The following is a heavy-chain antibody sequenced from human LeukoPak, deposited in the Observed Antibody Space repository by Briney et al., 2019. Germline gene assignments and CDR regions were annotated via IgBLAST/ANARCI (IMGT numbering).Heavy chain of an antibody. J-gene: IGHJ4*02. CDR2: INPNSGGT. CDR3: ARERDIVASYYFDY. D-gene: IGHD5-12*01. CDR1: GYTFTGYY. V-gene: IGHV1-2*04. Sequence: ASVKVSCKASGYTFTGYYMHWVRQAPGQGLEWMGWINPNSGGTNYAQKFQGWVTMTRDTSISTAYMELSRLRSDGTAVYYCARERDIVASYYFDYWGQGTLVTVSS.